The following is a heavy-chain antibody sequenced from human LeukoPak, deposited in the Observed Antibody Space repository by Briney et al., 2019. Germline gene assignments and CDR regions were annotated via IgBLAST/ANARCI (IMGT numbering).Heavy chain of an antibody. CDR3: AKEERGFGIGAAGTGWFDS. Sequence: PGGSLRLSCAASGFTFSSYAMSWVRQAPGKGLEWVSAISGSGGSTYYADSVKGRFTISRDNSKNTLYVQMISLRDEDTAVYYCAKEERGFGIGAAGTGWFDSWGQGTLVTVSS. J-gene: IGHJ5*01. V-gene: IGHV3-23*01. D-gene: IGHD6-13*01. CDR1: GFTFSSYA. CDR2: ISGSGGST.